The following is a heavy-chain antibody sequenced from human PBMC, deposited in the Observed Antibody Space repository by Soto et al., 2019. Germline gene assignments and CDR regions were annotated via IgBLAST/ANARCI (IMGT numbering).Heavy chain of an antibody. J-gene: IGHJ4*02. CDR3: AKFGMATTKRSPPYYIDY. V-gene: IGHV3-23*01. CDR1: GISLNNYA. D-gene: IGHD1-1*01. CDR2: ISGSGGGT. Sequence: PGGSLRLSCAASGISLNNYAVNWVRQAPGKGLDWVSSISGSGGGTYYADSVKGRFTFSRDNSKNTLYLQMNSLRAEDTAVYYCAKFGMATTKRSPPYYIDYWGQGALVTVSS.